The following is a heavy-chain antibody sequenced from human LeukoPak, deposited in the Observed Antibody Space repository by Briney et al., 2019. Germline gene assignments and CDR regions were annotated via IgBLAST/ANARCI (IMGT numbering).Heavy chain of an antibody. CDR3: AKVRRPYCSSTSCYLGLGAFDI. CDR2: ISWNSGSI. D-gene: IGHD2-2*01. J-gene: IGHJ3*02. V-gene: IGHV3-9*01. CDR1: GFTFDDYA. Sequence: SGGSLRLSCAASGFTFDDYAMHWVRQAPGKGLEWVSGISWNSGSIGYADSVKGRFTISRDNAKNSLYLQMNSLRAEDTALYYCAKVRRPYCSSTSCYLGLGAFDIWGQGTMVTVSS.